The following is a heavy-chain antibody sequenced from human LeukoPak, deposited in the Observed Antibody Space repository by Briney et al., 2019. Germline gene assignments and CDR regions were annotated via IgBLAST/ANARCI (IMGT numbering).Heavy chain of an antibody. D-gene: IGHD3-10*01. CDR2: IIPIFGTA. CDR1: GYTFTSYG. CDR3: ASSMVRGVIITAPNDY. J-gene: IGHJ4*02. Sequence: SVKVSCKASGYTFTSYGISWVRQAPGQGLEWMGGIIPIFGTANYAQKFQGRVTITADESTSTAYMELSSLRSEDTAVYYCASSMVRGVIITAPNDYWGQGTLVTVSS. V-gene: IGHV1-69*13.